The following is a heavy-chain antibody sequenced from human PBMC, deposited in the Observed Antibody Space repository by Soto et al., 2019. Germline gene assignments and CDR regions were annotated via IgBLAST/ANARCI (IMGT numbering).Heavy chain of an antibody. CDR3: ASISDRGNGMDV. V-gene: IGHV4-39*01. J-gene: IGHJ6*02. CDR1: GGSISSSSYY. CDR2: IYYSGST. D-gene: IGHD3-10*01. Sequence: PSETLSLTCTVSGGSISSSSYYWGWIRQPPGKGLEWIGSIYYSGSTYYNPSLKSRVTISVDTSKNQFSLKLSSVTAADTAVYYCASISDRGNGMDVWGQGTTVTVSS.